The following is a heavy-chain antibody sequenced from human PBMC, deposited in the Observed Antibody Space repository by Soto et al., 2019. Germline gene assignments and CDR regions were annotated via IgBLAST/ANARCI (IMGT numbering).Heavy chain of an antibody. J-gene: IGHJ4*02. D-gene: IGHD6-6*01. Sequence: QITLRESGPSLVKPTQTLTLTCTFSGFSLTTSGVAVGWIRQPPGKALEWLALIYGHDDTRYSPSLKSRVTISKDTSKNQVVLIMTNMDPVDTATYYCAHRQYSSFDYWGQGTLVTVSS. CDR3: AHRQYSSFDY. CDR2: IYGHDDT. V-gene: IGHV2-5*01. CDR1: GFSLTTSGVA.